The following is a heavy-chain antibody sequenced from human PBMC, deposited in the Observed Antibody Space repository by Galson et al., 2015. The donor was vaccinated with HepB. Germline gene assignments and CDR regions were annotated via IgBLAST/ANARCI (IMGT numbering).Heavy chain of an antibody. CDR2: ISGSGGST. V-gene: IGHV3-23*01. CDR1: GFTFSSYA. D-gene: IGHD3-22*01. CDR3: AKSYVVVINPLDY. Sequence: SLRLSCAASGFTFSSYAMSWVRQAPGKGLEWVSAISGSGGSTYYADSVKGRFTISRDNSKNTLYLQMNSLRAEDTAVYYCAKSYVVVINPLDYWGQGTLVTVSS. J-gene: IGHJ4*02.